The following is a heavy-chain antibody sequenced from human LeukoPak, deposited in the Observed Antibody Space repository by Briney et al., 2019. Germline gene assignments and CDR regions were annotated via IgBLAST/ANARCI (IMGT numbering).Heavy chain of an antibody. J-gene: IGHJ4*02. Sequence: PSETLSLTCAVYGGSFSGYYWSWIRQPPGKGLEWIGEINHSGSTNYNPSLKSRVTISVDTSKNQFSLKLSSVTAADTAVYYCARRASGSYYGYWGQGTLVTVSS. V-gene: IGHV4-34*01. CDR2: INHSGST. CDR1: GGSFSGYY. CDR3: ARRASGSYYGY. D-gene: IGHD1-26*01.